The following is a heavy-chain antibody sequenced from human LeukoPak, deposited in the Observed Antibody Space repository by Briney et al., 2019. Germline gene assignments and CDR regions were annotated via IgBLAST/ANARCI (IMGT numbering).Heavy chain of an antibody. Sequence: SVKVSCKASGGTFSSYAISWVRQAPGQGLEWMGRIIPILGIANYAQKFQGRVTITADKSTSTAYMELSSLRSEDTAVYYCARQKPYRVLRYFDPQPMDVWGQGTTVTVSS. V-gene: IGHV1-69*04. CDR1: GGTFSSYA. CDR3: ARQKPYRVLRYFDPQPMDV. J-gene: IGHJ6*02. CDR2: IIPILGIA. D-gene: IGHD3-9*01.